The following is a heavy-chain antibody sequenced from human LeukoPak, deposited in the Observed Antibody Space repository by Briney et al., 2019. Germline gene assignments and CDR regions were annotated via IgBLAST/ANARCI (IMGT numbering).Heavy chain of an antibody. CDR1: GGSFSGYY. V-gene: IGHV4-34*01. CDR2: ISHSGST. Sequence: SETLSLTCAVYGGSFSGYYWSWIRQPPGKGLEWIGEISHSGSTNYNPSLKSRVTISVDTSKNQFSLKLSSVTAADTAVYYCARHIRSVVVVGYWFDPWGQGTLVTVSS. J-gene: IGHJ5*02. CDR3: ARHIRSVVVVGYWFDP. D-gene: IGHD2-15*01.